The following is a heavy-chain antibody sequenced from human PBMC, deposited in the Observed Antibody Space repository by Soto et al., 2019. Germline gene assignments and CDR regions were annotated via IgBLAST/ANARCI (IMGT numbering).Heavy chain of an antibody. J-gene: IGHJ6*02. Sequence: GESLKISCKGSGYSFTSYWISWVRQMPGKGLEWMGRIDPSDSYTNYSPSFQGHVTISADKSISTAYLQWSSLKASDTAMYYCARLVVPAAIGPYYYYGMDVWGQGTTVTFSS. V-gene: IGHV5-10-1*01. D-gene: IGHD2-2*01. CDR2: IDPSDSYT. CDR1: GYSFTSYW. CDR3: ARLVVPAAIGPYYYYGMDV.